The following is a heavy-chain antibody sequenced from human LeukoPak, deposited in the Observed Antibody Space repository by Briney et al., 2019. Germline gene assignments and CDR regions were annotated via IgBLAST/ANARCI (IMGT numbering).Heavy chain of an antibody. CDR1: GSSINGYY. CDR2: IYYRGST. V-gene: IGHV4-59*01. D-gene: IGHD3-22*01. Sequence: SETLSLTCTVSGSSINGYYWSWIRQPPEKGLEWIGYIYYRGSTDYNPSLKSRVTMSVDTSRNQFSLKLSSMTAADTAVYYCARADYDTSAYYYTFDYWGQGTLVTVSS. CDR3: ARADYDTSAYYYTFDY. J-gene: IGHJ4*02.